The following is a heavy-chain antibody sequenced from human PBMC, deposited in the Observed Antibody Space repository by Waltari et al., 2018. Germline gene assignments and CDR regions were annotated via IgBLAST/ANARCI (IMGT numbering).Heavy chain of an antibody. CDR3: TRTRYCSTTSCQVDWFDP. CDR2: INGDGGIT. Sequence: EVQLVESGGGLVQPGGSLRLSCSASGLTFSCSGTHWVRQAPGKGLVWVSRINGDGGITSYAASVKGRFTISRDNANNTLYLQMNSLRAEETAVYYCTRTRYCSTTSCQVDWFDPWGQGTLVTVSS. V-gene: IGHV3-74*01. J-gene: IGHJ5*02. D-gene: IGHD2-2*01. CDR1: GLTFSCSG.